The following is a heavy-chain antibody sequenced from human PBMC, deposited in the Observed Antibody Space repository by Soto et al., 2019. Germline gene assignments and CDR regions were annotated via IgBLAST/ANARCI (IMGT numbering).Heavy chain of an antibody. CDR1: GFTFSSYA. CDR2: ISGRGGST. D-gene: IGHD6-13*01. J-gene: IGHJ5*02. V-gene: IGHV3-23*01. CDR3: AKVIAAAGTGYWFDP. Sequence: EVQLLESGGGLVQPGGSLRLSCAASGFTFSSYAMSWVRQAPGKGLEWVSAISGRGGSTYYADSVKGRFTISRDNSKNTLYLQMNSLRAEDTAGYYCAKVIAAAGTGYWFDPWGQGTLVTVSS.